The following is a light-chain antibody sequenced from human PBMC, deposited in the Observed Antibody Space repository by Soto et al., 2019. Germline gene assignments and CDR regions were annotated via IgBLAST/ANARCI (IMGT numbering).Light chain of an antibody. J-gene: IGLJ1*01. CDR1: NSDVGTYNY. Sequence: QSVLTQPASVSGSPGQSITISCTGTNSDVGTYNYVSWYQQHPGKAPKLMIYDVSIRPSGVSDRFSGSKFGNTASLTISGLRAEDEADYYCNSYTGRSARYVFGTGTKVTVL. CDR3: NSYTGRSARYV. V-gene: IGLV2-14*03. CDR2: DVS.